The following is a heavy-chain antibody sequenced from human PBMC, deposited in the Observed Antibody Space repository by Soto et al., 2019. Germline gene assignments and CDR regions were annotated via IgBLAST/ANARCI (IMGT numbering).Heavy chain of an antibody. CDR3: ARGGASSKWFAP. CDR2: ISDSVTT. V-gene: IGHV4-31*03. Sequence: SETLSLTCTVSGGSITSPASFWSWIRQLPGKGSEWIAFISDSVTTSYNPSLRSRVTISADTSKRQFSLNLTSVTAADTAVYYCARGGASSKWFAPWGQGTLVTVSS. D-gene: IGHD2-15*01. J-gene: IGHJ5*02. CDR1: GGSITSPASF.